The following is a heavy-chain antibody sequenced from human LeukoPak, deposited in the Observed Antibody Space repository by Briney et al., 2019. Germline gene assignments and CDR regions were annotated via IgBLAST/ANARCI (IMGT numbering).Heavy chain of an antibody. V-gene: IGHV3-9*01. CDR3: AKEGGSGSYSRRFDY. Sequence: GGSLRLPCAASGFTFDDYAMHWVRQAPGKGLEWVSGISWNSGSIGYADSVKGRFTISRDNAKNSLYLQMNSLRAEDTALYYCAKEGGSGSYSRRFDYWGQGTLVTVSS. CDR2: ISWNSGSI. CDR1: GFTFDDYA. D-gene: IGHD3-10*01. J-gene: IGHJ4*02.